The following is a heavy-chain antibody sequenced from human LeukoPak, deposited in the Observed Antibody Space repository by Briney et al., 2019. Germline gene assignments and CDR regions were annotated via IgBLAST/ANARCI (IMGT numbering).Heavy chain of an antibody. D-gene: IGHD6-19*01. CDR3: AKERLHYSSGWYGAFDI. CDR1: GFTFSSYA. Sequence: QPGGSLRLSCAASGFTFSSYAMNWVRQAPGKGLEWVSLISGSGGSTSYADSVKGRITISRDNSKNTLYLQMNSLRAEDTAVYYCAKERLHYSSGWYGAFDIWGQGTMVTVSS. J-gene: IGHJ3*02. V-gene: IGHV3-23*01. CDR2: ISGSGGST.